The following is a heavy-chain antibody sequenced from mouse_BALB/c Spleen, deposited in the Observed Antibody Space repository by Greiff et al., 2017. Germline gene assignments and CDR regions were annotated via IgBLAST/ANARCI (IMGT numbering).Heavy chain of an antibody. CDR2: ISNLAYSI. CDR3: AREGNYEGAYYAMDY. D-gene: IGHD2-1*01. CDR1: GFTFSDYG. Sequence: DVMLVESGGGLVQPGGSRKLSCAASGFTFSDYGMAWVRQAPGKGPEWVAFISNLAYSIYYADTVTGRFTISRENAKNTLYLEMSSLRSEDTAMYYCAREGNYEGAYYAMDYWGQGTSVTVSS. J-gene: IGHJ4*01. V-gene: IGHV5-15*02.